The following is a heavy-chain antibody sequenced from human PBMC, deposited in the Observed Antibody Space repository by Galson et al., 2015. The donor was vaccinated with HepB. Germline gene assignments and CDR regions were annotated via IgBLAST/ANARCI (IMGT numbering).Heavy chain of an antibody. CDR2: IGTTDTTK. CDR1: GFTFSDFY. Sequence: SLRLSCAASGFTFSDFYMSWIRQAPGKGLEWVSYIGTTDTTKYYADSVKGRFTISRDNAKKSLYLQMNSLRVEDTAVYFCARDSSSRGKNDYGDPGVYWGQGTLVTVSS. CDR3: ARDSSSRGKNDYGDPGVY. D-gene: IGHD4-17*01. J-gene: IGHJ4*02. V-gene: IGHV3-11*04.